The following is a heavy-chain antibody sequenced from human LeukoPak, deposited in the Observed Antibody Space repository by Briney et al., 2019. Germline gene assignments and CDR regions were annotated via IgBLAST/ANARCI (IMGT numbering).Heavy chain of an antibody. CDR2: ISAYNGNT. Sequence: GASVKVSCTASGYTFTSYGISWVRQAPGQGLEGMGWISAYNGNTNYAQKLQGRVTMTTDTSTSTAYMELRSLRSDDTAVYYCARDISEDILTGYSAFDYWGQGTLVTVSS. CDR3: ARDISEDILTGYSAFDY. V-gene: IGHV1-18*04. D-gene: IGHD3-9*01. CDR1: GYTFTSYG. J-gene: IGHJ4*02.